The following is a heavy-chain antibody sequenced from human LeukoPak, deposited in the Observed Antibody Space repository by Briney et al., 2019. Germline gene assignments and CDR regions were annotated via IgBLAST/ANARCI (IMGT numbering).Heavy chain of an antibody. CDR1: GFIFSSYS. Sequence: GGSLRLSCAASGFIFSSYSMNWVRQAPGKGLEWVAFIRYDGSNKYYADSVKGRFTISRDNSKNTLYLQMNSLRAEDTAVYYCAREQWLVPDYWGQGTLVTVSS. CDR3: AREQWLVPDY. J-gene: IGHJ4*02. D-gene: IGHD6-19*01. V-gene: IGHV3-30*02. CDR2: IRYDGSNK.